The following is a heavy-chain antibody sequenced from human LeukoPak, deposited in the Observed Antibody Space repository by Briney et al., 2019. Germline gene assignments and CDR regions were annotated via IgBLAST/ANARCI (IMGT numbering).Heavy chain of an antibody. V-gene: IGHV3-7*01. CDR2: IKQDGSEK. CDR1: GFTFSIYW. CDR3: ARVGGRYSPLGY. J-gene: IGHJ4*02. Sequence: PGGSLRLSCAASGFTFSIYWMSWVRQAPGKGLEWVANIKQDGSEKYYVDSVKGRFTISRDNDKNSLFLQMTSLRAEDTAVYYCARVGGRYSPLGYWGQGTLVTVSS. D-gene: IGHD3-16*02.